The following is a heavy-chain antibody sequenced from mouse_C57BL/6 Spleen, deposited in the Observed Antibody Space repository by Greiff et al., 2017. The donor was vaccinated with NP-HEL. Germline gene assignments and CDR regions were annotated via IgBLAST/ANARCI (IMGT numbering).Heavy chain of an antibody. V-gene: IGHV1-19*01. CDR2: INPYNGGT. J-gene: IGHJ2*01. Sequence: VQLQQSGPVLVKPGASVKMSCKASGYTFTDYYMNWVKQSHGKSLEWIGVINPYNGGTSYNQKFKGKATLTVDKSSSTAYMELNSLTSEDSAVYYCARKRDTFYYFDYWGQGTTLTVSS. CDR3: ARKRDTFYYFDY. CDR1: GYTFTDYY.